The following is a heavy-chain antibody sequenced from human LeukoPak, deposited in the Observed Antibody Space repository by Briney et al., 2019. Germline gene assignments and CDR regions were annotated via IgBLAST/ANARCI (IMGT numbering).Heavy chain of an antibody. D-gene: IGHD5-12*01. V-gene: IGHV1-2*02. CDR2: INPNSGDA. CDR3: ARDLATVNGVAWYYFDY. Sequence: ASVKVSCKASGDTFTDNYMHWVRQAPGQGLEWMGWINPNSGDADYAQKFQGRVTLTRDTSITTVYMELSRLTSDDTAVYFCARDLATVNGVAWYYFDYWGQGTLVTVSS. J-gene: IGHJ4*02. CDR1: GDTFTDNY.